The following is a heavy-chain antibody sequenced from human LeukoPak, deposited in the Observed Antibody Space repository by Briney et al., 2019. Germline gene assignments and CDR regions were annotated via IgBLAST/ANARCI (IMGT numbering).Heavy chain of an antibody. Sequence: SGTLSLTCGVSGGSITNYYWSWIRQPAGKGLEWIGRIYTSGSTSYNPSLKSRVTMSIDTSKNQFSLKLSSLTAADTAVYYCARGCSSTSCWLRMDVWGQGTTVTVSS. CDR2: IYTSGST. CDR1: GGSITNYY. J-gene: IGHJ6*02. D-gene: IGHD2-2*01. CDR3: ARGCSSTSCWLRMDV. V-gene: IGHV4-4*07.